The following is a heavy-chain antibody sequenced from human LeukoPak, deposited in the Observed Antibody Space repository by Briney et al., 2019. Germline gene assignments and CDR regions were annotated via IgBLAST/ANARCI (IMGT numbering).Heavy chain of an antibody. J-gene: IGHJ3*01. CDR3: ARVDSSGYYSLV. D-gene: IGHD3-22*01. Sequence: SETLSLTCAVSGGSISGGGYSWSWLRQPPGKGLEWIGYIYHSGSTYYNPSLKSRVTISVDRSKNQFSLKLSSVTAADTAVYYCARVDSSGYYSLVWGQGTMVTVSS. CDR1: GGSISGGGYS. CDR2: IYHSGST. V-gene: IGHV4-30-2*01.